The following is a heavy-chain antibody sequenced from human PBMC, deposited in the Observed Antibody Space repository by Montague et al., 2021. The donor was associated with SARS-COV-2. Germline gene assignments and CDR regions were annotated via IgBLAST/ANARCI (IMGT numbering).Heavy chain of an antibody. CDR1: GGSFSGYY. CDR2: INHSGST. J-gene: IGHJ6*02. V-gene: IGHV4-34*01. CDR3: ARGRGTALFRRIYFGMDV. D-gene: IGHD1-1*01. Sequence: SETLSLTCAVYGGSFSGYYWSWIRQPPGKGLEWIGGINHSGSTNYNPSLKSRVTISVDTSKNQFSLKLSSVTAADTAVYYCARGRGTALFRRIYFGMDVWGQGTTVTVSS.